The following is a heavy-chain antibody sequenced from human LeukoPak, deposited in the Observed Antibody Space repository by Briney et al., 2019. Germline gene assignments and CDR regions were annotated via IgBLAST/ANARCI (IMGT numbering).Heavy chain of an antibody. V-gene: IGHV3-20*01. CDR3: ARVGISSGGSCYPDY. Sequence: GGSLRLACAAAGFTFDDYGMSWVRHARGKGGEWGSGIYWNGAPTRYAHSVKALFTLSRDNAKNSLYLQINSLRAEDTALYHCARVGISSGGSCYPDYWGQGTLVTVSS. CDR2: IYWNGAPT. D-gene: IGHD2-15*01. J-gene: IGHJ4*02. CDR1: GFTFDDYG.